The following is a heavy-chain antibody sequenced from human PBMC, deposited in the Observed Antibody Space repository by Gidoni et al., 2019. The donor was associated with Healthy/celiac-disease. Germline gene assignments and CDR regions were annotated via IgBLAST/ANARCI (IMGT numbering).Heavy chain of an antibody. CDR1: GGSISSYY. J-gene: IGHJ3*02. CDR3: AYYYAPHDAFDI. Sequence: QVQLQESGPGLVKPSETLSLTCPVSGGSISSYYWSWIRQPPGKGLEWIWYIYYRGSTNYNPSLKSRVTISVETAQNPFSLKLSSVTAADTAVYYCAYYYAPHDAFDIWGQGTMVTVSS. D-gene: IGHD3-10*01. CDR2: IYYRGST. V-gene: IGHV4-59*08.